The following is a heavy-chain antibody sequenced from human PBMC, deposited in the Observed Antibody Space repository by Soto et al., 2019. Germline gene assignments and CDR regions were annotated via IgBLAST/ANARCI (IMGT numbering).Heavy chain of an antibody. V-gene: IGHV1-69*01. J-gene: IGHJ2*01. CDR3: ARVVVAPAAIRNDWYFDL. CDR1: GGTFSSYA. Sequence: QVQLVQSGAEVKKPGSSVKVSCKASGGTFSSYAISWVRQAPGQGLEWMGGIIPIFGTANYAQKFQGRVTITADESTSTAYMELSSLRSEDTAVYYCARVVVAPAAIRNDWYFDLWGRGTLVTVSS. CDR2: IIPIFGTA. D-gene: IGHD2-2*01.